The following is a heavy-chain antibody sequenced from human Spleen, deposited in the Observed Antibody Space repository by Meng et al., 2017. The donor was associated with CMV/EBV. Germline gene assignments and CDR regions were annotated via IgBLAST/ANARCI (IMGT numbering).Heavy chain of an antibody. J-gene: IGHJ4*02. Sequence: SGFTFRDYAMYWIRQAPGKGLEFVASISSDGGSTYYADSVKDRFIVSKDNSKKTLFLQMGGLKVEDVAVYYCARGQQWLVPAFFDHWGQGMLVTVSS. CDR3: ARGQQWLVPAFFDH. CDR2: ISSDGGST. CDR1: GFTFRDYA. D-gene: IGHD6-19*01. V-gene: IGHV3-64*02.